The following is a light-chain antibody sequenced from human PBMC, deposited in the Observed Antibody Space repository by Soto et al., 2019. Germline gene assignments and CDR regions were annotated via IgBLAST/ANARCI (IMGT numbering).Light chain of an antibody. CDR1: QAISSW. Sequence: DIQMTQSPSILSASVGDRVTLTCRASQAISSWLAWYQQKPGKAPKLLIYAASSLQSGVPSRFSGSGSGTDFTLTISSLQPEDFATYYCQQSYSSITFGQGTRLEIK. J-gene: IGKJ5*01. CDR2: AAS. V-gene: IGKV1-12*01. CDR3: QQSYSSIT.